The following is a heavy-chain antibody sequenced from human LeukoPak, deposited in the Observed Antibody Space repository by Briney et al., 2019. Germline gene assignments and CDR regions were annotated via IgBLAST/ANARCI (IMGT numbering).Heavy chain of an antibody. CDR1: GYTFASYG. CDR2: ISAYNGST. J-gene: IGHJ4*02. CDR3: ARVEYWSNPPDY. V-gene: IGHV1-18*04. Sequence: ASVKVSCKASGYTFASYGISWVRQAPGLGLEWMGWISAYNGSTNYAQKLQGRVTMTTDTSTSTAYMELRSLRSDDTAVYYCARVEYWSNPPDYWGQGTLVTVSS. D-gene: IGHD2-8*02.